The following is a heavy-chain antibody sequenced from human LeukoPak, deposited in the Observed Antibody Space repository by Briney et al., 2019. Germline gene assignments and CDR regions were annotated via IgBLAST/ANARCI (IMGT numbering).Heavy chain of an antibody. V-gene: IGHV3-48*03. D-gene: IGHD5-12*01. Sequence: GGSLRLSCAASGFTFSSYEMNWVRQAPGKGLEWVSYISSSGSTIYYADSVKGRFTISRDNAKNSLYLQMNSLKAEDTAVYYCARDLYSGYDERYWGPGTLVTVSS. CDR2: ISSSGSTI. CDR3: ARDLYSGYDERY. J-gene: IGHJ4*02. CDR1: GFTFSSYE.